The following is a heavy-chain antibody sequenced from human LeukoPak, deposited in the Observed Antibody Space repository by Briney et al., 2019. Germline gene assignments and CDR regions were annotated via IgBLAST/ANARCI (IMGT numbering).Heavy chain of an antibody. CDR3: TRGAPQADVFDI. Sequence: GQSLRPSCAASGFTFSAIWMSWVRQAEGGVLEWVGRIKSKAAGGTTDYAAPVAGRFTISRDDSKNMLYLQMNSLKTEDTAVYYCTRGAPQADVFDIWGQGTMVTVSS. D-gene: IGHD1-26*01. CDR1: GFTFSAIW. V-gene: IGHV3-15*01. J-gene: IGHJ3*02. CDR2: IKSKAAGGTT.